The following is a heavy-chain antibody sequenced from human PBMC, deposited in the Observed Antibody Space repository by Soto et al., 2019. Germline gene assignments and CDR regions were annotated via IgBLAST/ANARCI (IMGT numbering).Heavy chain of an antibody. D-gene: IGHD4-17*01. CDR1: GGTFSSYA. Sequence: SVKVSCKASGGTFSSYAISWVRQAPGQGLEWMGGIIPIFGTANYAQKFQGRVTITADKSTSTAYMELSSLRSEDTAVYYCTSPNYGGNGARNYYYYYGMDGWGQGTTVTVSS. CDR2: IIPIFGTA. J-gene: IGHJ6*02. CDR3: TSPNYGGNGARNYYYYYGMDG. V-gene: IGHV1-69*06.